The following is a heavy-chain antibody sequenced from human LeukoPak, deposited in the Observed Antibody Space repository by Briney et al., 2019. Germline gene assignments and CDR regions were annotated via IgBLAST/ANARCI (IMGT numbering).Heavy chain of an antibody. J-gene: IGHJ3*02. D-gene: IGHD3-9*01. CDR1: GGTFSSYA. CDR2: IIPILGIA. Sequence: ASVKVSCKASGGTFSSYAISWVRQAPGQGLEWMGRIIPILGIANYAQKFQGRVTMTRDTSISSAYMELSRLRSEDTAVYYCARLDWSGRDGFDIWGQGTMVTVSS. CDR3: ARLDWSGRDGFDI. V-gene: IGHV1-69*04.